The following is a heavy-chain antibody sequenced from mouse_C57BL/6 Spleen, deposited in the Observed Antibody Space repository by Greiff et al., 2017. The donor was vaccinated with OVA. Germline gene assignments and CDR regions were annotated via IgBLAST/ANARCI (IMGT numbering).Heavy chain of an antibody. CDR1: GFTFSSYA. V-gene: IGHV5-4*01. Sequence: EVQRVESGGGLVKPGGSLKLSCAASGFTFSSYAMSWVRQTPEKRLEWVATISDGGSYTYYPDNVKGRFTISRDNAKNNLYLQMSHLKSEDTAMYYCARDRGLGRYFDVWGTGTTVTVSS. CDR2: ISDGGSYT. J-gene: IGHJ1*03. D-gene: IGHD4-1*01. CDR3: ARDRGLGRYFDV.